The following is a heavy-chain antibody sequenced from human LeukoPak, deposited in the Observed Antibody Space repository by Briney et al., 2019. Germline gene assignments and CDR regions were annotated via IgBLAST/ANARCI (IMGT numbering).Heavy chain of an antibody. CDR3: ANIRGATDY. CDR2: ISSSGSTI. D-gene: IGHD5-12*01. Sequence: GGSLRLSCAASGFTFSSYEMNWVRQAPGKGLEWVSYISSSGSTIYYADSVKGRFTISRDNAKNSLYLQMNSLRAEDTAAYYCANIRGATDYWGQGTLVTVSS. J-gene: IGHJ4*02. CDR1: GFTFSSYE. V-gene: IGHV3-48*03.